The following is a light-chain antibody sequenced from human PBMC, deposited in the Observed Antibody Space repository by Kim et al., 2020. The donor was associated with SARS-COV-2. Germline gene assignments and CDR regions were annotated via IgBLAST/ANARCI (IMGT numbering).Light chain of an antibody. CDR2: DNN. CDR3: GTWDSSLSAVV. Sequence: GQEVTISCSGSSYNIGNNYVSWYQQLPGTAPKLLIYDNNKRPSGIPDRFSGSKSGTSATLGITGLQTGDEADYYCGTWDSSLSAVVFGGGTKLTVL. V-gene: IGLV1-51*01. J-gene: IGLJ2*01. CDR1: SYNIGNNY.